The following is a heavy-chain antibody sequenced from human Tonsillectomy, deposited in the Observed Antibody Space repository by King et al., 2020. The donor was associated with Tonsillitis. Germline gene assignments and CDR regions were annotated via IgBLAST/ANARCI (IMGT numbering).Heavy chain of an antibody. D-gene: IGHD3-3*01. Sequence: VQLVESGGGLVKPGGSLRLSCAASGFTFSSYSMNWVRQAPGKGLEWVSSISSSSSYIYYADSVKGRFTISRDNAKNSLYLQMNSLRAEDTAVYYCAREGFLEWLFSWFDPWGQGTLVTVSS. J-gene: IGHJ5*01. CDR3: AREGFLEWLFSWFDP. CDR2: ISSSSSYI. CDR1: GFTFSSYS. V-gene: IGHV3-21*01.